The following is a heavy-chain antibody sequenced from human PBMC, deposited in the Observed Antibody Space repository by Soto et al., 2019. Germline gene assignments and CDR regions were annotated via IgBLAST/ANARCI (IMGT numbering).Heavy chain of an antibody. CDR2: IWYDGSNK. D-gene: IGHD2-2*01. CDR1: GFTFSSYG. Sequence: PGGSLRLSCAASGFTFSSYGMHWVRQAPGKGLEWVAVIWYDGSNKYYADSVKGRFTISRDNSKNTLYLQMNSLRAEDTAVYYWARERLVPAAMSVVWDYYGMDVWGQGTTVTVSS. J-gene: IGHJ6*02. CDR3: ARERLVPAAMSVVWDYYGMDV. V-gene: IGHV3-33*01.